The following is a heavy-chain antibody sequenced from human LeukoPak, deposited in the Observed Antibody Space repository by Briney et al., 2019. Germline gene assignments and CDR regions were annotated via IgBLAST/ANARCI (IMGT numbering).Heavy chain of an antibody. D-gene: IGHD2-2*01. CDR1: GYTLTELS. CDR3: ATTTLRYCSSTSCYDPRNYYGMDV. J-gene: IGHJ6*04. Sequence: GASVKVSCKVSGYTLTELSMHWVRQAPGKGLEWMGGFDPEDGETIYAQKFQGRVTMTEDTSTDTAYMELSSLRSEDTAEYYCATTTLRYCSSTSCYDPRNYYGMDVWGKGTTVTASS. V-gene: IGHV1-24*01. CDR2: FDPEDGET.